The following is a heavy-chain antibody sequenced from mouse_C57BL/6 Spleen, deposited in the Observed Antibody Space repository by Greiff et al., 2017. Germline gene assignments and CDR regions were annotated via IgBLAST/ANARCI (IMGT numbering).Heavy chain of an antibody. D-gene: IGHD3-1*01. CDR2: ISYDGSN. J-gene: IGHJ4*01. CDR3: ARDRAY. V-gene: IGHV3-6*01. CDR1: GYSITSGYY. Sequence: EVKLMESGPGLVKPSQSLSLTCSVTGYSITSGYYWNWIRQFPGNKLEWMGYISYDGSNNYNPSLKNRISITRDTSKNQFFLKLNSVTTEDTATYYCARDRAYWGQGTSVTVSS.